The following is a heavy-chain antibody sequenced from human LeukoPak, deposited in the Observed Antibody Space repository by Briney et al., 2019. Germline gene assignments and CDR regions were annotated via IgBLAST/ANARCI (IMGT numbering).Heavy chain of an antibody. Sequence: PSETLSLTCAVYGGSFSGYYWSWIRQPPGKGLEWIGEINHSGSTNYNPSLKSRVTISVDTSKNQFSLKLSSVTAADTAVYYCARRMDRVVSAAKDYYYMDVWGKGTTVTVSS. CDR1: GGSFSGYY. V-gene: IGHV4-34*01. J-gene: IGHJ6*03. CDR3: ARRMDRVVSAAKDYYYMDV. D-gene: IGHD2-2*01. CDR2: INHSGST.